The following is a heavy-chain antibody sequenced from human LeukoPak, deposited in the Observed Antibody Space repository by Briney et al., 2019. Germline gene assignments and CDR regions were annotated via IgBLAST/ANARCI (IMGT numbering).Heavy chain of an antibody. V-gene: IGHV1-69*04. J-gene: IGHJ4*02. CDR3: ASSNAHGYSSSWYRFDY. CDR2: IIPILGIA. CDR1: GGTFSSYA. Sequence: ASVKVSCKASGGTFSSYAISWVRQAPGQGLEWMGRIIPILGIANYAQKFQGRVTITADKSTSTAYMELSSLRSEDTAVYYCASSNAHGYSSSWYRFDYWGQGTLVTVSS. D-gene: IGHD6-13*01.